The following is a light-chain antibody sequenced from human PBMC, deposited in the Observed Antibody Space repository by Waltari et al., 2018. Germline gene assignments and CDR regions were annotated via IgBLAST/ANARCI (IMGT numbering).Light chain of an antibody. CDR3: QQYNSHET. Sequence: DIQMTQSPVTLSASVGDRVTITCRASQSINMWLAWYQQKPGEAPKLLIYETSILENGXPSRXSGSGSGXXFTLTIRSLQPXXXAXYYCQQYNSHETFGQGTRVEI. CDR1: QSINMW. J-gene: IGKJ1*01. V-gene: IGKV1-5*03. CDR2: ETS.